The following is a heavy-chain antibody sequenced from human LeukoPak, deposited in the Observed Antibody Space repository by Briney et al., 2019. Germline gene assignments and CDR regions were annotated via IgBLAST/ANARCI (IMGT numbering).Heavy chain of an antibody. J-gene: IGHJ4*02. CDR1: GFTFSSYG. Sequence: GGPLRLSCAASGFTFSSYGMHWVREAPGKGLEWVAFIRYDGSNKYYADSVKGRFTISRDNSKNTLYLQMNSLRADDTAIYYCAREWGQYNWNYVLYYWGQGSLVTVSS. D-gene: IGHD1-7*01. V-gene: IGHV3-30*02. CDR3: AREWGQYNWNYVLYY. CDR2: IRYDGSNK.